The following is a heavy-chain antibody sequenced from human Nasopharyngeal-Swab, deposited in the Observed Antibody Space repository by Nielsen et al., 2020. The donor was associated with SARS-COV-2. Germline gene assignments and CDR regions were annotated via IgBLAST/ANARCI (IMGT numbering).Heavy chain of an antibody. D-gene: IGHD5-12*01. CDR2: IIPIFGTA. Sequence: WVRQAPGQGLEWMGGIIPIFGTANYAQKFQGRVTIIADESTSTAYMELSSLRSEDTAVYYCARDQRRGYSGYDHTYFDYWGQGTLVTVSS. CDR3: ARDQRRGYSGYDHTYFDY. J-gene: IGHJ4*02. V-gene: IGHV1-69*01.